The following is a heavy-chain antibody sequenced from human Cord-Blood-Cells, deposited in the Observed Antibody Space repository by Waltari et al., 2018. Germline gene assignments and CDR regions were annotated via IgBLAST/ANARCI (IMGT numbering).Heavy chain of an antibody. J-gene: IGHJ4*02. V-gene: IGHV4-34*01. CDR1: GGSFSGYY. D-gene: IGHD3-22*01. CDR3: ARGDDSSGYSTFDY. Sequence: QVQLQQWGAGMLQPSEPLSLTCAVYGGSFSGYYWRWIRQPPGKGLEWIGELNHSGSTNYNPSLKSRVTISVDTSKNQFSLKLSSVTAADTAVYYCARGDDSSGYSTFDYWGQGTLVTVSS. CDR2: LNHSGST.